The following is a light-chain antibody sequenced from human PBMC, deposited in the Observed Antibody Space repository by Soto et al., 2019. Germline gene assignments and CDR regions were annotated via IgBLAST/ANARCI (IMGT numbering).Light chain of an antibody. CDR2: WAS. CDR1: QSVSYTSNNKPC. V-gene: IGKV4-1*01. J-gene: IGKJ3*01. CDR3: QQYNKPPIFT. Sequence: DIVMTQSPDSLAVSLGERATINCKSSQSVSYTSNNKPCLAWYQQKPGQPPKLLIYWASTRESGVPDRFSGSGSGTDFTLTISSLQAEDAAVYYCQQYNKPPIFTFGPGTKVDIK.